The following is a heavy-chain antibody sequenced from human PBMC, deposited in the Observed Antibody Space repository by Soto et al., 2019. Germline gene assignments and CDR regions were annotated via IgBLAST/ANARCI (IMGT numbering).Heavy chain of an antibody. V-gene: IGHV3-53*01. J-gene: IGHJ2*01. CDR2: IYRGGTI. CDR3: ARVSCSGVGCYPDGYFDL. D-gene: IGHD2-15*01. Sequence: EVRLVESGGGLIQPGGSLTVSCAASGVSVSDNYMRWVRQPPGTGLEWVSVIYRGGTIFYADSVKGRFIISRDSSKNTMYLQMNTLRGEDTATYYCARVSCSGVGCYPDGYFDLCGRGTLVTVSS. CDR1: GVSVSDNY.